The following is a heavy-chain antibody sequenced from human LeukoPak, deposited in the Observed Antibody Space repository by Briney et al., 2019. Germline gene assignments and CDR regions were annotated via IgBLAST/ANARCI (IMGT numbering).Heavy chain of an antibody. Sequence: PSETLSLTCPVSGGSISSSSYYWGWIRQPPGKGLEWIGSIYYSGSTYYNPSLKSRVTISVDTSKNQFSLKLSSVTAADTAVYYCARHLWQLVFDYWGQGTLVTVSS. V-gene: IGHV4-39*01. CDR1: GGSISSSSYY. CDR2: IYYSGST. CDR3: ARHLWQLVFDY. D-gene: IGHD6-6*01. J-gene: IGHJ4*02.